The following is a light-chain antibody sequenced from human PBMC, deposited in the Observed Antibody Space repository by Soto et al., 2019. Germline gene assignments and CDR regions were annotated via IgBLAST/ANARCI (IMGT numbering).Light chain of an antibody. J-gene: IGKJ1*01. CDR1: ETVATN. CDR2: GAS. V-gene: IGKV3-15*01. Sequence: VMTQSPATLSVSPGERATLSCWASETVATNLAWYQQKPGQAPRLLISGASTRAAGISDRFRGSGSGIEFTLTISSLRSEDSAIYYCQQYFEWPPMTFGQGTKVDIK. CDR3: QQYFEWPPMT.